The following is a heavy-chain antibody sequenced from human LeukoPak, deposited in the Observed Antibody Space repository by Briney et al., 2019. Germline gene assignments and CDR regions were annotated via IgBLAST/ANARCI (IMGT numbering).Heavy chain of an antibody. Sequence: PGGSLRLSCAASGLTFRSYAMTWVRHAPGKGLEWVSAISGRGDNTYYADSVKCWFPISRENSKNTVNSPMKPLRAGDTAVYYGANLFWTGSFYFDSWGQGSLITVSS. CDR1: GLTFRSYA. CDR2: ISGRGDNT. V-gene: IGHV3-23*01. CDR3: ANLFWTGSFYFDS. J-gene: IGHJ4*02. D-gene: IGHD3/OR15-3a*01.